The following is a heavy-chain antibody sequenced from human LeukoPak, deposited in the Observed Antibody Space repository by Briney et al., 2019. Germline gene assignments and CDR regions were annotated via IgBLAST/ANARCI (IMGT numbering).Heavy chain of an antibody. CDR3: ARDATQKDYYDSGDYYYVSWFDP. J-gene: IGHJ5*02. CDR2: ISSNGYNT. Sequence: PGGSLRLSCAASGFTFNSYAIHWVRQAPGKGLEYVSGISSNGYNTYYANSVKGRSTISRDNSKNTLYLQMGSLRADDTAVYYCARDATQKDYYDSGDYYYVSWFDPWGQGTLVTVSS. V-gene: IGHV3-64*01. D-gene: IGHD3-22*01. CDR1: GFTFNSYA.